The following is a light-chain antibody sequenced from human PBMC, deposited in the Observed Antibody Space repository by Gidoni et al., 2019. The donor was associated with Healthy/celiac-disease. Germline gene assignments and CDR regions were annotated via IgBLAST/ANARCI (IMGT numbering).Light chain of an antibody. J-gene: IGLJ3*02. V-gene: IGLV1-40*01. CDR1: SSNICAGYD. CDR2: GNS. Sequence: QSVLTQPPSVSGATGQRVTISCTGSSSNICAGYDVHWYQQLPGTAPQLLIYGNSNLPSGVPDRFSCSKSGTSASLASTWLQAEDEADYYCQSYDSSLSGWVFGGGTKLTVL. CDR3: QSYDSSLSGWV.